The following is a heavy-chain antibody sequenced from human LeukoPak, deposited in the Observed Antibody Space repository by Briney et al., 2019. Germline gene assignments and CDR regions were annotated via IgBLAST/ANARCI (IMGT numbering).Heavy chain of an antibody. V-gene: IGHV3-48*01. Sequence: GGSLRLSCAASEFTFSSYSMNWVRQAPGKGLGWVSYITNSGNSKSYADSVKGRFTISRDNTKNSLYLQMNGLRAEDTAVYYCARTRSSGYSTFDYWGQGILVTVSS. J-gene: IGHJ4*02. D-gene: IGHD3-22*01. CDR1: EFTFSSYS. CDR2: ITNSGNSK. CDR3: ARTRSSGYSTFDY.